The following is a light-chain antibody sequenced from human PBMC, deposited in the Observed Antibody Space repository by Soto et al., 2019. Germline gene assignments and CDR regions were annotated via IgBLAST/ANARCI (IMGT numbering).Light chain of an antibody. J-gene: IGKJ2*01. V-gene: IGKV2-30*01. CDR1: QSLVYSDGNTY. CDR2: NVS. Sequence: DVVMTQSPLSLPVTLGQPASISCRSSQSLVYSDGNTYLNWFQQRPGQSPRRLIYNVSDRDSGVPDRFSGSGSGTDFTLKISRVEAEDVGVYYCMQGIHWPLTFGQGTKLEIK. CDR3: MQGIHWPLT.